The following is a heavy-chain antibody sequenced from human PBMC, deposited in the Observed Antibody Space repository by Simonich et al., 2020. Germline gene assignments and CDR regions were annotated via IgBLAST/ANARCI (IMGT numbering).Heavy chain of an antibody. D-gene: IGHD6-13*01. V-gene: IGHV3-21*01. CDR1: GFTFSSYS. CDR3: ARDAAGDY. Sequence: EVQLVESGGGLVKPGGSLRLSCAASGFTFSSYSMNWVRQAPGRGLEWVSSISRSRSYIHYADSGKGRFTISRDNAKNSLYLQMNSLRAEDTAVYYCARDAAGDYWGQGTLVTVSS. CDR2: ISRSRSYI. J-gene: IGHJ4*02.